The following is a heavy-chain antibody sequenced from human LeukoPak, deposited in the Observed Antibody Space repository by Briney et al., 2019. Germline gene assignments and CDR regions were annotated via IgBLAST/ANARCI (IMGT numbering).Heavy chain of an antibody. CDR2: ISYDGSNK. J-gene: IGHJ4*02. Sequence: GGSLRLSCAASGFTSSSYAMHWVRRAPGKGLEWVAVISYDGSNKYYADSVKGRFTISRDNSKNTLYLQTNSLRAEDTAVYYCARSSSTSCYRYWGQGTLVTVSS. D-gene: IGHD2-2*01. CDR3: ARSSSTSCYRY. V-gene: IGHV3-30-3*01. CDR1: GFTSSSYA.